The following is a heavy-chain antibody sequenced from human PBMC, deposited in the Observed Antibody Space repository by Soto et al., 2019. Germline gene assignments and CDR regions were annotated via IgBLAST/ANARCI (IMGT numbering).Heavy chain of an antibody. Sequence: QVQLVQSGAEVKKPGSSVKVSCKTSGGTFSSYAISWVRQAPGQGLEWMVGIIPIFGRANYAQKFQGRITIHADKSTSTAHMELSSLRSQDTAVYYCAGGATDILVIPSGYYGMDIWSQGTTVTISS. CDR2: IIPIFGRA. CDR3: AGGATDILVIPSGYYGMDI. V-gene: IGHV1-69*06. J-gene: IGHJ6*02. D-gene: IGHD2-2*01. CDR1: GGTFSSYA.